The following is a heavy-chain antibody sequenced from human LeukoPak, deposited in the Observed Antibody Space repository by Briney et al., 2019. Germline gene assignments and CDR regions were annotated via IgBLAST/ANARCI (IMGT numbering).Heavy chain of an antibody. D-gene: IGHD6-13*01. CDR1: GYTFTSYW. CDR3: AKAPRNSSTMLDY. CDR2: INPSDGSI. J-gene: IGHJ4*02. V-gene: IGHV1-46*01. Sequence: ASVKVSCKASGYTFTSYWIQWVRQAPGQGLEWMGLINPSDGSIAYAHRFQGRVTMTRDTSTSIVYMDLTSLRSEDTAVYYCAKAPRNSSTMLDYWGQGTLLTVSS.